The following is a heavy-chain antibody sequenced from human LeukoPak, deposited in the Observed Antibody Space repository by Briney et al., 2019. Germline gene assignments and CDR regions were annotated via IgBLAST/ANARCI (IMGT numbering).Heavy chain of an antibody. D-gene: IGHD6-13*01. J-gene: IGHJ4*02. Sequence: ASVTVSCKASGYTFTSYDINWVRQATGQGLEWMGWMNPNSGNTGYAQKFQGRVTITRNTSISTAYMELSSLRSEDTAVYYCARGIWSSSWYYFDYWGQGTLVTVSS. CDR1: GYTFTSYD. CDR2: MNPNSGNT. V-gene: IGHV1-8*03. CDR3: ARGIWSSSWYYFDY.